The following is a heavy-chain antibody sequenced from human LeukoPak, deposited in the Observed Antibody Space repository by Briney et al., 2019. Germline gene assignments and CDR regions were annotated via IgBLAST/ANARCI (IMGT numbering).Heavy chain of an antibody. CDR2: INWNGGST. CDR1: GFTFSSYA. Sequence: GGSLRLSCAASGFTFSSYAMSWVRQAPGKGLEWVSGINWNGGSTGYADSVKGRFTISRDNAKNSLYLQMDSLRAEDTALYHCARRGYGDYYYGMDVWGQGTTVTVSS. CDR3: ARRGYGDYYYGMDV. J-gene: IGHJ6*02. V-gene: IGHV3-20*01. D-gene: IGHD2-15*01.